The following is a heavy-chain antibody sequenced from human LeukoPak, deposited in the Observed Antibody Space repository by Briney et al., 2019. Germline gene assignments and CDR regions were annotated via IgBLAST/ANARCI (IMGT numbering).Heavy chain of an antibody. J-gene: IGHJ3*02. D-gene: IGHD4-17*01. CDR3: ARGGLAVYGPSTDAFDI. Sequence: PGGSLRLSCAASGFTFDDYGMSWVRQAPGKGLEWVSGINWNGGITVYADSVKGRFTISRDNAKNSLYLQMNSLRAEDTALYYCARGGLAVYGPSTDAFDIWGRGTMVTVSS. CDR1: GFTFDDYG. V-gene: IGHV3-20*04. CDR2: INWNGGIT.